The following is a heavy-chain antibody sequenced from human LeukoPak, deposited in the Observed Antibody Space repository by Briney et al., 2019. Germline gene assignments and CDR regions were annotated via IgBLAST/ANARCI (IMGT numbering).Heavy chain of an antibody. CDR3: ARAFPAAMAPEY. CDR2: ISSSGSTI. D-gene: IGHD5-18*01. CDR1: GFTFSSYE. V-gene: IGHV3-48*03. J-gene: IGHJ4*02. Sequence: GGSLRLSCAASGFTFSSYETNWVRQAPGKGLEWVSYISSSGSTIYYADSVKGRFTISRDNAKNSLYLQMNSLRAEDTAVYYCARAFPAAMAPEYWGQGTLVTVSS.